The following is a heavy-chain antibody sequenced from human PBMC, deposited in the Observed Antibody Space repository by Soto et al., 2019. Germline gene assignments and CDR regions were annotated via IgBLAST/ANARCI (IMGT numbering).Heavy chain of an antibody. V-gene: IGHV4-38-2*02. CDR1: GYSIVVGYG. Sequence: ASATLCPSTAVAGYSIVVGYGWGWIRQTPGKGGEWIGSIYHSGSTYYNPSLKSRVTISVDTSKNQFSLKLSSVTAADTAVYYCAREFNWNYGDGYNWFDPWGQGTLVNVSS. CDR3: AREFNWNYGDGYNWFDP. D-gene: IGHD1-7*01. CDR2: IYHSGST. J-gene: IGHJ5*02.